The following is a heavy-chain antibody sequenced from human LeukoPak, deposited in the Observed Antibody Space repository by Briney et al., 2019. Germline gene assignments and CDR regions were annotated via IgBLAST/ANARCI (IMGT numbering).Heavy chain of an antibody. Sequence: GGSLRLSCAASGFTFSSYSMNWVRQAPGKGLEWVSSISSSSSYIFYAASMKGRFTISRDNAKNSLYLQMNSLRADDTAVYSCAIIYGRYAFDIWGQGTMVTVSS. D-gene: IGHD3-10*01. CDR1: GFTFSSYS. CDR2: ISSSSSYI. V-gene: IGHV3-21*01. J-gene: IGHJ3*02. CDR3: AIIYGRYAFDI.